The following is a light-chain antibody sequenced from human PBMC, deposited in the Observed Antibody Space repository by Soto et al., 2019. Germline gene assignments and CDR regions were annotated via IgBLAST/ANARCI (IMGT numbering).Light chain of an antibody. V-gene: IGKV3-20*01. CDR2: GAS. Sequence: EIVLTQSPGTLSLSPGERATLSCRASQSVSSSSYLAWYQQKPGQAPRLLIYGASSRATGIPDRVSGSGSATDCTLTISRLAAEDLAVYDCQQYGSSPSYTFGEGTKLEIK. J-gene: IGKJ2*01. CDR3: QQYGSSPSYT. CDR1: QSVSSSSY.